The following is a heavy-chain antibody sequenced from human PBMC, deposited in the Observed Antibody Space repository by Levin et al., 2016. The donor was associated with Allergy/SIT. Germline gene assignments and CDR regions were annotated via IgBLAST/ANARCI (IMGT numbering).Heavy chain of an antibody. CDR2: IYHSGST. J-gene: IGHJ5*02. CDR1: GGSITATNW. Sequence: SETLSLTCAVSGGSITATNWWSWVRQPPGKGLEWIGEIYHSGSTTYNSSLRSRATISVDKSRNQFSLKLTSVTAADTAVYFCARDLRAARFTQSGFDPWGQGTLVTVSS. CDR3: ARDLRAARFTQSGFDP. V-gene: IGHV4-4*02. D-gene: IGHD6-6*01.